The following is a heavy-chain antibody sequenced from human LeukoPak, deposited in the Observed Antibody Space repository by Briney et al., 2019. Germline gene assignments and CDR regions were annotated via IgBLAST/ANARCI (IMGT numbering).Heavy chain of an antibody. CDR1: GFTFSSYA. J-gene: IGHJ4*02. D-gene: IGHD3-10*01. V-gene: IGHV3-30-3*01. Sequence: GGSLRLSCAASGFTFSSYAMHWVRQAPGKGLEWAAVISYDGSNKYYADSEKGRFTISRDNSKNTLYLQMNSLRAEDTAVYYCARGVDYYGSGSYFDYWGQGTLVSVSS. CDR3: ARGVDYYGSGSYFDY. CDR2: ISYDGSNK.